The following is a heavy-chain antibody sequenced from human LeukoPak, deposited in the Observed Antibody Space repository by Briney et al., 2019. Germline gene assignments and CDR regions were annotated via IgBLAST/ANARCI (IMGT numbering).Heavy chain of an antibody. D-gene: IGHD3-10*01. CDR1: GGTFSSYA. Sequence: SVKVSCKASGGTFSSYAISWVRQAPGQGLEWMGGIISIFGTANYAQKFQGRVTITADESTSTAYMELSSLRSEDTAVYYCARDSMVRGVMGYWGQGTLVTVSS. V-gene: IGHV1-69*13. J-gene: IGHJ4*02. CDR2: IISIFGTA. CDR3: ARDSMVRGVMGY.